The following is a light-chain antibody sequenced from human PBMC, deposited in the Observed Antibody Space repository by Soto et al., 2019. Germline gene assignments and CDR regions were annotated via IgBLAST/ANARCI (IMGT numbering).Light chain of an antibody. CDR2: DVS. J-gene: IGLJ2*01. CDR3: SSYTSSNTVI. CDR1: SSDVGGYKY. V-gene: IGLV2-14*01. Sequence: QSALTQPASVSGSPGQSITISCTGTSSDVGGYKYVSWYQQHPGKAPKLMIYDVSNRPSGVSNRLSGSKSGNTASLTISGLQADDEADYYCSSYTSSNTVIFGGGTKVTVL.